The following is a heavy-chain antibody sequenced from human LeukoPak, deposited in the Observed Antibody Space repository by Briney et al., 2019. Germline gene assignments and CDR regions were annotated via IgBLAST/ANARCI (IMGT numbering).Heavy chain of an antibody. CDR2: IYSSGRT. CDR1: GFTFSSYS. J-gene: IGHJ3*01. D-gene: IGHD3-22*01. Sequence: GGSLRLSCAASGFTFSSYSMNWVRQAPGKGLEWVSVIYSSGRTSYAASVKGRFTVSRDNAKNTVYLQVNGLKVDDTAVYYCARGTSTGYYRTEAFDLWGQGTLVTVSS. CDR3: ARGTSTGYYRTEAFDL. V-gene: IGHV3-66*01.